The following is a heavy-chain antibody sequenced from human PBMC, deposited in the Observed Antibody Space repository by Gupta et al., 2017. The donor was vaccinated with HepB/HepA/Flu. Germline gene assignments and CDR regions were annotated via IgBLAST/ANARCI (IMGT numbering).Heavy chain of an antibody. CDR2: ISGSGGST. J-gene: IGHJ6*02. V-gene: IGHV3-23*01. Sequence: EVQLLESGGGLVQPGGSLRLSCAASGFTFSSPAMSWVRQAPGKGLEWVSAISGSGGSTYYADSVKGRFTISRDNSKNTLYLQMNSLRAEDTAVYYCAKVMEGSSGWDLYYYYGMDVWGQGTTVTVSS. D-gene: IGHD6-19*01. CDR3: AKVMEGSSGWDLYYYYGMDV. CDR1: GFTFSSPA.